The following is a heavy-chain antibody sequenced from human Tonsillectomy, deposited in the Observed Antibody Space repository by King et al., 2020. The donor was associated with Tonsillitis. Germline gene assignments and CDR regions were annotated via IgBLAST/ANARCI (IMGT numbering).Heavy chain of an antibody. D-gene: IGHD3-16*02. V-gene: IGHV5-51*03. J-gene: IGHJ3*02. CDR3: ARGQSYYDYVWGSYRSRSDAFDI. CDR2: IYPGDSDT. Sequence: QLVQSGAEVKKPGESLKISCKGSGYSFTSYWIGWVRQMPGKGLEWMGIIYPGDSDTRYSPSFQGQVTISADKSISTAYLQWSSLKASDTAMYYCARGQSYYDYVWGSYRSRSDAFDIWGQGTMVTVSS. CDR1: GYSFTSYW.